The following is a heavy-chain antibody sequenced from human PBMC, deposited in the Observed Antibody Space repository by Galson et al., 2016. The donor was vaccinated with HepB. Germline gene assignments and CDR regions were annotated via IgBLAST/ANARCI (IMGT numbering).Heavy chain of an antibody. CDR3: ARFQRGTWPWSFDL. D-gene: IGHD1-1*01. V-gene: IGHV4-4*01. Sequence: LSLTCAVSGGSISSYNWWSWVRQPPGTGLEWTAEIYHSGSTNYTPSLKSRVTISLDKSKNQISLNVNSVTAADTAVYSCARFQRGTWPWSFDLWGRGTLVTVSS. CDR2: IYHSGST. J-gene: IGHJ2*01. CDR1: GGSISSYNW.